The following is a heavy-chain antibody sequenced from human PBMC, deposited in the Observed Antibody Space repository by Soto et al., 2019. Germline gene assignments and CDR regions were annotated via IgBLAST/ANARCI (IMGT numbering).Heavy chain of an antibody. Sequence: GGSLRLSCAASGFSFEIYWMGWVRQAPGKGLEWVANINPDGSGEYYLDSVKGRFTISRDNAKNSVYLQMNSLVGDDTAVYYCARENWFFDYWGQGTPVTVHS. J-gene: IGHJ4*02. D-gene: IGHD3-10*01. CDR1: GFSFEIYW. CDR3: ARENWFFDY. CDR2: INPDGSGE. V-gene: IGHV3-7*01.